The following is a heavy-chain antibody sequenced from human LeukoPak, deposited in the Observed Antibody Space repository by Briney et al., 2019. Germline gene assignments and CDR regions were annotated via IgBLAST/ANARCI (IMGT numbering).Heavy chain of an antibody. D-gene: IGHD3-22*01. CDR3: ARRRTYYYDTGNYYSGNYHMDV. V-gene: IGHV4-39*07. J-gene: IGHJ6*03. CDR2: IYYSGST. Sequence: SETLSLTCTVSGGSISSSSYYWGWIRQPPGKGLEWIGSIYYSGSTNYNPSLKSRVTIPVDTSKNQFSLKLSSVTAADTAVYYCARRRTYYYDTGNYYSGNYHMDVWGKGTTVTISS. CDR1: GGSISSSSYY.